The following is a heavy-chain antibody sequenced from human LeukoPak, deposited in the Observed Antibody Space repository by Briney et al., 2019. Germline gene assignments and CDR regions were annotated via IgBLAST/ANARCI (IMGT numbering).Heavy chain of an antibody. D-gene: IGHD6-13*01. CDR1: GGSISSGSYY. CDR3: ARDVVAAAGTWDY. CDR2: IYTSGST. V-gene: IGHV4-61*02. Sequence: SQTLSLTCTVSGGSISSGSYYWSWIRQPAGKGLEWIGRIYTSGSTNYNPSLKSRVTISVDTSKNHFSLKLSSVTAADTAVYYCARDVVAAAGTWDYWGRGTLVTVSS. J-gene: IGHJ4*02.